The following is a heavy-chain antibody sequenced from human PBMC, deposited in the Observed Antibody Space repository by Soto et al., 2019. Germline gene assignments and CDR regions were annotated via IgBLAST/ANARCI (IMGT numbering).Heavy chain of an antibody. J-gene: IGHJ5*02. CDR3: AKNQGVELVRLAAVDWFDP. CDR2: ISGSGFTN. D-gene: IGHD1-26*01. CDR1: GFIIENYG. Sequence: AGSLRLTCAASGFIIENYGMSWVRQAPGKGLEWISSISGSGFTNYYADPEKRGTTTSSATTKSSSLKVFNNLSAEATAVYHGAKNQGVELVRLAAVDWFDPWGQGSVVTVSS. V-gene: IGHV3-23*01.